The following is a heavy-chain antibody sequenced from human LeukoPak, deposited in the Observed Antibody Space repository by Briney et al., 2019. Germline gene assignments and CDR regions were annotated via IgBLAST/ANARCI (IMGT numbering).Heavy chain of an antibody. J-gene: IGHJ4*02. D-gene: IGHD6-19*01. CDR1: GYTFTDYY. Sequence: ASVKVSCKASGYTFTDYYMHWVRQAPGQGLEWMGSINPNSAGTNHAQKFEGRVTMTRDTSISTAFLGLRRLRSDDTAVYYCAREDSAWYVDYWGQGILVTVSS. V-gene: IGHV1-2*02. CDR2: INPNSAGT. CDR3: AREDSAWYVDY.